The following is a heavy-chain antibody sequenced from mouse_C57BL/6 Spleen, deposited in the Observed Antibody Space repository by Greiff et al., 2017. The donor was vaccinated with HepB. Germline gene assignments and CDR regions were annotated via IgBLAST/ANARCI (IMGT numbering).Heavy chain of an antibody. CDR3: ARGYGSSYATRYFDV. Sequence: EVQLVESGGGLVKPGGSLKLSCAASGFTFSSYAMSWVRQTPEKRLEWVATISDGGSYTYYPDNVKGRFTISRDNAKNNPYLQMSHLKSEDTAMYYCARGYGSSYATRYFDVWGTGTTVTVSS. V-gene: IGHV5-4*01. J-gene: IGHJ1*03. CDR1: GFTFSSYA. D-gene: IGHD1-1*01. CDR2: ISDGGSYT.